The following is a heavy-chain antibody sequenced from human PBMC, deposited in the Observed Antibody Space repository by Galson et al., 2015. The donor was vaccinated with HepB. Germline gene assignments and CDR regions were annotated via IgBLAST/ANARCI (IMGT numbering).Heavy chain of an antibody. Sequence: SVTVSCKVSGSTLTELSMHWVRQAPGKGLEWMGGFDPEDGETIYAQKFQGRVTMTEDTSTDTAYMELSSLRSEDTAVYYCATSDYDSSGDDAFDIWGQGTMVTVSS. CDR2: FDPEDGET. D-gene: IGHD3-22*01. CDR1: GSTLTELS. V-gene: IGHV1-24*01. J-gene: IGHJ3*02. CDR3: ATSDYDSSGDDAFDI.